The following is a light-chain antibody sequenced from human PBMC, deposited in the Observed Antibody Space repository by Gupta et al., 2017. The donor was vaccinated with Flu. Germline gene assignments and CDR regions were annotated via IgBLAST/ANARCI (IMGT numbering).Light chain of an antibody. J-gene: IGLJ2*01. CDR1: SSNIGTNY. CDR3: DAWADTRGGVV. Sequence: QSVLTQPPSASVTPGQRVTISCSGSSSNIGTNYVYWYQQLPEAANKLLISRNNQRPSGVKDRVACSKSGTSDSPALSGLRSEDEAEYYCDAWADTRGGVVFGGGTKLTVL. CDR2: RNN. V-gene: IGLV1-47*01.